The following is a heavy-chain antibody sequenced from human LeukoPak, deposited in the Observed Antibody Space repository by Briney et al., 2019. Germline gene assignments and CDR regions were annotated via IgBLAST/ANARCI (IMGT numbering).Heavy chain of an antibody. J-gene: IGHJ4*02. Sequence: GGSLRLSCAASGFTFSDHYMSWIRQAPGKGLEWLSYISSTSRYTNYADSVKGRFAISRDNAKSSLYLQMNSLRAEDTAVYYCARGYSSGWYFGYWGQGILVTVSS. D-gene: IGHD6-19*01. CDR2: ISSTSRYT. V-gene: IGHV3-11*06. CDR1: GFTFSDHY. CDR3: ARGYSSGWYFGY.